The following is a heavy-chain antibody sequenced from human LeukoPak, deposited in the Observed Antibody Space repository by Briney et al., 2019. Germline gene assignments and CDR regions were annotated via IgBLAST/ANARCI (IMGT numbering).Heavy chain of an antibody. J-gene: IGHJ3*02. CDR3: ARGGSYLSAFDI. D-gene: IGHD1-26*01. V-gene: IGHV3-53*01. CDR1: GFTVSSNY. Sequence: GGSPRLSCAASGFTVSSNYMSWVRQAPGKGLEWVSIIYSGGSTFYADSVKGRFTISRDNSKNTLYLQMNSLRAEDTAVYYCARGGSYLSAFDIWGQGTMVTASS. CDR2: IYSGGST.